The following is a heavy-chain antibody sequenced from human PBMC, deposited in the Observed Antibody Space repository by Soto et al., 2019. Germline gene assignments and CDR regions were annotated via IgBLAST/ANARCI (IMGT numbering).Heavy chain of an antibody. V-gene: IGHV1-18*01. Sequence: ASVKVSCKASGYTFTSYGISWVRQAPGQGLEWMGWIGAYNGNTNYAQKLQGRVTMTTDTSTSTAYMELRSLRSDDTAVYYCARDQGSSGWYWNYYYGMDVWGQGTTVTVSS. D-gene: IGHD6-19*01. CDR3: ARDQGSSGWYWNYYYGMDV. J-gene: IGHJ6*02. CDR2: IGAYNGNT. CDR1: GYTFTSYG.